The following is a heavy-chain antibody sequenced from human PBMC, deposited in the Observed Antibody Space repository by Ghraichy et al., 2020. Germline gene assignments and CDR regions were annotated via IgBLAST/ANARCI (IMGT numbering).Heavy chain of an antibody. J-gene: IGHJ6*02. V-gene: IGHV3-74*01. Sequence: GGSLRLSCAASGFTFRSYWMHWVRQAPGKGLVWVSRINNDGSSTNYADSVKGQFTISRDNAKNTVYLEMNSLRADDTAVYYCARRGEVPAAPTSYGMDVWGQGTTVTVSS. CDR2: INNDGSST. D-gene: IGHD2-2*01. CDR1: GFTFRSYW. CDR3: ARRGEVPAAPTSYGMDV.